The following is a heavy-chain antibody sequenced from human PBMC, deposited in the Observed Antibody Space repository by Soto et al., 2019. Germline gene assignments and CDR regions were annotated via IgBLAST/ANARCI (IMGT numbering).Heavy chain of an antibody. Sequence: GGSLRLSCAASGFTYSSHGMSWVRQAPGKGLEWIAGLSRGGGSTYYADSVKGRFTISRDNSKNTLDFIMNSLRVEDTALYYCARDGQYRTDGFDIWGQGTMVTVSS. CDR3: ARDGQYRTDGFDI. CDR1: GFTYSSHG. V-gene: IGHV3-23*01. CDR2: LSRGGGST. J-gene: IGHJ3*02. D-gene: IGHD5-12*01.